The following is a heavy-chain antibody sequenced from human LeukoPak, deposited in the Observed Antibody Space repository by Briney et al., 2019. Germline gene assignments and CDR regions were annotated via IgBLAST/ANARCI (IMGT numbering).Heavy chain of an antibody. Sequence: PERSLRLSCAASEFTFSTYGMHWVRQAPGKGLEWVAVISYDGSYKFYADSVKGRFTISRDNSKSTLYLQMNSLRAEDTAVYYCARKYCSTTSCLFDNWGQGTLVTVSS. D-gene: IGHD2-2*01. CDR2: ISYDGSYK. J-gene: IGHJ4*02. CDR3: ARKYCSTTSCLFDN. CDR1: EFTFSTYG. V-gene: IGHV3-30*03.